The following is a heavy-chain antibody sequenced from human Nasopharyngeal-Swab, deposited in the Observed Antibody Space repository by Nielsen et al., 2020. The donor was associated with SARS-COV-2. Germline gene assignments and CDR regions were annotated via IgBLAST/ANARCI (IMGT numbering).Heavy chain of an antibody. Sequence: GESLKISCAASGFTFSSYALAWVRQAPGQGPEWVSTISGHGLSTYYADSVKGRFTISRDNSRNTLYLQLNSLRAEDTAVYYCARDSGDFDYWGQGTLVTVSS. CDR1: GFTFSSYA. V-gene: IGHV3-23*01. J-gene: IGHJ4*02. D-gene: IGHD3-10*01. CDR3: ARDSGDFDY. CDR2: ISGHGLST.